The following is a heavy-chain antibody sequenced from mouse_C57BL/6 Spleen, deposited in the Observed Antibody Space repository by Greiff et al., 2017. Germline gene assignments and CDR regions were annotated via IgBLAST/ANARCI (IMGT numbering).Heavy chain of an antibody. CDR2: INPNNGGT. J-gene: IGHJ2*01. V-gene: IGHV1-26*01. CDR3: ARSWWDVYYFDY. D-gene: IGHD1-1*02. CDR1: GYTFTDYY. Sequence: VQLQQSGPELVKPGASVKISCKASGYTFTDYYMNWVKQSHGKSLEWIGDINPNNGGTSYNQKFKGKATLTVDKSSSTAYMELRSLTSEDSAVYYCARSWWDVYYFDYWGQGTTLTVSS.